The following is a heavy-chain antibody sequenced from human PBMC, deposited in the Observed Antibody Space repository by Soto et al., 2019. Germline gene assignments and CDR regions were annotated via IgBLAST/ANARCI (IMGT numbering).Heavy chain of an antibody. V-gene: IGHV3-23*01. CDR2: ISGSGGST. Sequence: PGGSLRLSCAASGFTFSSYGMSWVRQAPGKGLEWVSAISGSGGSTYYADSVKGRFTISRDNSKDTLYLQMNSLRAEDTAVYYCAKDRGTYIVVVPAAIDYWGQGTLVTVSS. J-gene: IGHJ4*02. CDR1: GFTFSSYG. D-gene: IGHD2-2*02. CDR3: AKDRGTYIVVVPAAIDY.